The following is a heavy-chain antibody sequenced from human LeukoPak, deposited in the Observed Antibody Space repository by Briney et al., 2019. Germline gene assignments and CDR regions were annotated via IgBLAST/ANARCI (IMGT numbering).Heavy chain of an antibody. CDR3: ARALSSIVVVVAAHYYYMDV. D-gene: IGHD2-15*01. V-gene: IGHV4-61*02. Sequence: PSETLSLTCTVSGGSISSGSYYWSWIRQPAGKGLEWIGRIYTSGSTNYNPSLKSRVTISVDTSKNQFSLKLSSVTAEDTAVYYCARALSSIVVVVAAHYYYMDVWGKGTTVTISS. J-gene: IGHJ6*03. CDR2: IYTSGST. CDR1: GGSISSGSYY.